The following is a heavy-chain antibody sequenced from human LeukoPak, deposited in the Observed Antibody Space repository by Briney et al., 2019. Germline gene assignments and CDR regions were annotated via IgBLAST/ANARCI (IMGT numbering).Heavy chain of an antibody. V-gene: IGHV4-59*01. CDR3: ARGVGRWLHGDY. CDR2: IYYSGGT. CDR1: GGSISSDY. Sequence: SETLSLTCTVSGGSISSDYWSWMRQPPGKGLEWIGYIYYSGGTNYNPSLKSRVTISVDTSKNQFSLKLTSVSAADTAVYYCARGVGRWLHGDYWGQGTLVTVSS. D-gene: IGHD5-24*01. J-gene: IGHJ4*02.